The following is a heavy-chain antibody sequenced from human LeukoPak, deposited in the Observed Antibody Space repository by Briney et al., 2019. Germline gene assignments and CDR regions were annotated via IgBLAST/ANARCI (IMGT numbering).Heavy chain of an antibody. V-gene: IGHV3-21*04. CDR1: GFTFSSYS. CDR3: AKVVGYCSSTSCYSSTLDAFDI. CDR2: ISSSSSYI. D-gene: IGHD2-2*01. Sequence: GGSLRLSCAASGFTFSSYSMNWVRQAPGKGLEWVSSISSSSSYIYYADSVKGRFTISRDNSKNTLYLQMNSLRAEDTAVYYCAKVVGYCSSTSCYSSTLDAFDIWGQGTMVTVSS. J-gene: IGHJ3*02.